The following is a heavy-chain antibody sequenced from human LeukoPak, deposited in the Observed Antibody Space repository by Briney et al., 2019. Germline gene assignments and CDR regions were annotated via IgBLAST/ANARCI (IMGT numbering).Heavy chain of an antibody. CDR1: GFTFSTYW. V-gene: IGHV3-74*01. D-gene: IGHD4-17*01. CDR2: ISTDGSST. Sequence: GGSLRLSCAASGFTFSTYWMHWVRQAPGKGLAWVSRISTDGSSTTYADSVKGRFTISRDNAKNTLYLQMNSLRAEDTAVYYCVRPPGDDFGVDIDYWGQGALVTVPS. J-gene: IGHJ4*02. CDR3: VRPPGDDFGVDIDY.